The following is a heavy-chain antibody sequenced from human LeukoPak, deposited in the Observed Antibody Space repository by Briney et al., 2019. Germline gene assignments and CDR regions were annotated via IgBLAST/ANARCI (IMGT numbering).Heavy chain of an antibody. V-gene: IGHV5-51*01. Sequence: GQSLKITCKGSGYSFTSYWVSWVRQMPGKGLEWMGIIYPGDSDTTYSPSFQGQVTISADKSISTAYLQWSSLKASDTAMYYCARPAYCGGDCYYSFDYWGQGTLVTVSS. D-gene: IGHD2-21*02. CDR2: IYPGDSDT. CDR1: GYSFTSYW. CDR3: ARPAYCGGDCYYSFDY. J-gene: IGHJ4*02.